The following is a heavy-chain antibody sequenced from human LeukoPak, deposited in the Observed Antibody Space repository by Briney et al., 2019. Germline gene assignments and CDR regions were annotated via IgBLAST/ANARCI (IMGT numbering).Heavy chain of an antibody. Sequence: GGSLRLSCAASGFTFSSYWMHWVRQAPGKGLVWVSRINSDGSSTSYADSVKGRFTISRDNAKNSLYLQMNSLRAEDTAVYYCARVEAGSGWYLWYMDVWGKGTSVTISS. J-gene: IGHJ6*03. CDR1: GFTFSSYW. CDR2: INSDGSST. V-gene: IGHV3-74*01. CDR3: ARVEAGSGWYLWYMDV. D-gene: IGHD6-19*01.